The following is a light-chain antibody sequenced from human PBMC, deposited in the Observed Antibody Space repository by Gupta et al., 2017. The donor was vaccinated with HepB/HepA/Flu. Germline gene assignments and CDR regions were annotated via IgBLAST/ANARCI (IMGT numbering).Light chain of an antibody. CDR3: QQRSNPLT. J-gene: IGKJ1*01. CDR1: QSVSSY. Sequence: IVLTQSPATLSLSPGARATLSCRASQSVSSYLAWYQQKPGQAPRLIIYEASNRATGIPGRCSGGGGAKYFTLTSSRREHEDFAVYYEQQRSNPLTFGQGTXVEIK. CDR2: EAS. V-gene: IGKV3-11*01.